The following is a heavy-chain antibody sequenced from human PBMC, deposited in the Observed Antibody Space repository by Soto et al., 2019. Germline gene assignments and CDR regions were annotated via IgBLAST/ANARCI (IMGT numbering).Heavy chain of an antibody. CDR1: GGTFSSHV. CDR2: IMPIIGTA. J-gene: IGHJ4*02. CDR3: ARDLEFRDGNISHLDY. D-gene: IGHD3-10*01. Sequence: QVQLVQSGAEVKKPGSSVKVSCKASGGTFSSHVFNWVRQAPGQGLEWMGGIMPIIGTANYAQKFQGRVPITADESTRTAYMELSILRSEDTAVYYCARDLEFRDGNISHLDYWGQGTLVTVS. V-gene: IGHV1-69*01.